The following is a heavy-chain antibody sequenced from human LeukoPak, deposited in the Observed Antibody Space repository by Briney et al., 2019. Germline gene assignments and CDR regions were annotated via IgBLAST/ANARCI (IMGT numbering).Heavy chain of an antibody. CDR2: ISSSSSYI. Sequence: GGSLRLSCTASGFTFSSYSMNWVRQAPGKGLEWVSSISSSSSYIYYADSVKGRFTISRDNSKNTLYLQMNSLRAEDTAVYYCARDHPYMVGHTALDYWGQGTLVTVSS. V-gene: IGHV3-21*01. CDR3: ARDHPYMVGHTALDY. CDR1: GFTFSSYS. J-gene: IGHJ4*02. D-gene: IGHD5-18*01.